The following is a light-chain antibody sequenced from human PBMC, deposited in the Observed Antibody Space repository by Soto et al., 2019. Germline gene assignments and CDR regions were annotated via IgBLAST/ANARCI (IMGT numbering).Light chain of an antibody. V-gene: IGKV1-5*01. Sequence: DIQMTQSPSTLSASVGDRVTITCRASQSISYWLAWYQQKPGKAPKLLIYDASSLEGGVPSRFSGSGSGTEFTLTISSLQPDDFATYYCQQYNSYSPFGQGTRLEIK. CDR2: DAS. CDR1: QSISYW. J-gene: IGKJ5*01. CDR3: QQYNSYSP.